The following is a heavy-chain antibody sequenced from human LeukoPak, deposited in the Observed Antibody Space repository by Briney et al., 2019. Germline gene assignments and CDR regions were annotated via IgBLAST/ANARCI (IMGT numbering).Heavy chain of an antibody. V-gene: IGHV1-46*01. J-gene: IGHJ4*02. CDR3: ATSTGSYDTFDY. Sequence: ASVKVSCKASGYTFTSYYMHWVRQAPGQGLEWMGIINPSGGSTSYAQKFQGRVTMTRDTSTSTVYMELYSLRSEDTAVYYCATSTGSYDTFDYWGQGTLVTVSS. CDR2: INPSGGST. CDR1: GYTFTSYY. D-gene: IGHD1-26*01.